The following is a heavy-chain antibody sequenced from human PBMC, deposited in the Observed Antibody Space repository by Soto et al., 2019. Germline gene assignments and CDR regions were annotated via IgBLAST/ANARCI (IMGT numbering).Heavy chain of an antibody. Sequence: EVQLLESGGGLVQPGGSLRLSCAASGFTFRSYGMSWVRQAPGKGMEWVSSISGGGGSTYYADSVKGRFTISRDNSKNTLYLQVSSLRAEDTAVYYCANRNDYGSGSYFPFDHWGQGTLVTVSS. V-gene: IGHV3-23*01. CDR2: ISGGGGST. CDR1: GFTFRSYG. D-gene: IGHD3-10*01. J-gene: IGHJ4*02. CDR3: ANRNDYGSGSYFPFDH.